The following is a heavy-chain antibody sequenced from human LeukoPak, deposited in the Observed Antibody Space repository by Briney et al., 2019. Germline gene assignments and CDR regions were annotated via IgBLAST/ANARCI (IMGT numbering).Heavy chain of an antibody. CDR2: INYRGTT. D-gene: IGHD1-26*01. CDR1: GGPISSGDYY. CDR3: ARVSRDSGNYYTFLDY. Sequence: SETLSLTCTVSGGPISSGDYYWGWIRQPPGMGPEWIGSINYRGTTYYNPSLQRRVAISVDTSKNQFSLQLTSVTATDTAVYYCARVSRDSGNYYTFLDYWGQGTLVTVSS. V-gene: IGHV4-39*07. J-gene: IGHJ4*02.